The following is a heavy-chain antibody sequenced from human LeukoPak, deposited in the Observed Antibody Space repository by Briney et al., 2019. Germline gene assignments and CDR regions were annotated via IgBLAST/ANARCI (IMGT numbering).Heavy chain of an antibody. V-gene: IGHV4-39*01. D-gene: IGHD2-2*01. CDR3: ARLKLLRQYYFDY. Sequence: SETLSLTCTVSGGSISSSSYYWGWIRQPPGKGLEWIGSIYYSGSTYYNPSLKSRATISVDTSKNQFSLKLSSVTAADTAVYYCARLKLLRQYYFDYWGQGTLVTVSS. CDR1: GGSISSSSYY. J-gene: IGHJ4*02. CDR2: IYYSGST.